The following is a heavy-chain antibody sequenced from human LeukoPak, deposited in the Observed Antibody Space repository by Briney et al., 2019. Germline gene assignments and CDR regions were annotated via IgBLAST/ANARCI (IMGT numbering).Heavy chain of an antibody. Sequence: GASVKVSCKASGGTFSSYAISWVRQAPGQGLEWMGGIIPIFGTANYAQKFQDRVTITADESTSTAYMELSSLRSEDTAVYYCASECSSTSCPYYYYYYMDVWGKGTTVTVSS. D-gene: IGHD2-2*01. CDR2: IIPIFGTA. J-gene: IGHJ6*03. CDR3: ASECSSTSCPYYYYYYMDV. V-gene: IGHV1-69*01. CDR1: GGTFSSYA.